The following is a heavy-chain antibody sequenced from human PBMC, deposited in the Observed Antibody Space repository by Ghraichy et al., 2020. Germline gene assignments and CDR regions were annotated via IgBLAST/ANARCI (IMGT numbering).Heavy chain of an antibody. D-gene: IGHD3-22*01. Sequence: GGSLRLSCAASGFTSDDYAMHWVRQAPGKGLEWVSGISWNSGSIGYADSVKGRFTISRDNAKNSLYLQMNSLRAEDTALYYCAKDSSYYYDSSGSWYFDLWGRGTLVTVSS. CDR1: GFTSDDYA. CDR2: ISWNSGSI. V-gene: IGHV3-9*02. CDR3: AKDSSYYYDSSGSWYFDL. J-gene: IGHJ2*01.